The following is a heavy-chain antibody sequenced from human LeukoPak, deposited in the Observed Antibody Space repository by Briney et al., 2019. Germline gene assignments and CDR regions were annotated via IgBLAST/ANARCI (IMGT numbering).Heavy chain of an antibody. CDR3: AREVQFDP. CDR1: GFTFSDYY. CDR2: ISSSCRYK. Sequence: GVTLRLSCAASGFTFSDYYMSWIRQAPGKGLEGVSYISSSCRYKNYADPVKGRFTISRDNAKNSLYLHVNSLRAEDTAVYYCAREVQFDPWGQGTLVTVSS. J-gene: IGHJ5*02. V-gene: IGHV3-11*06.